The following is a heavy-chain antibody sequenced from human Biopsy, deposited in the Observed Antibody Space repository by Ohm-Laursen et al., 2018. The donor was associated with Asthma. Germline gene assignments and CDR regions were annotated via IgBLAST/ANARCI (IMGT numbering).Heavy chain of an antibody. CDR3: ARGPELDV. CDR2: TNERGVT. J-gene: IGHJ6*02. CDR1: PGSFSGFF. V-gene: IGHV4-34*01. Sequence: PSETLSLTCYVYPGSFSGFFWTWIRQSPGKGLEWIGKTNERGVTNNNPSLKSRVIISIDTYWNRVSLKLTSVTAADTAVYYCARGPELDVWGQGTTVTVSS.